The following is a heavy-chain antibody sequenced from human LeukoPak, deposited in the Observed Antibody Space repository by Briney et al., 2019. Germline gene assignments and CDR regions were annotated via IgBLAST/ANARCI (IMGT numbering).Heavy chain of an antibody. D-gene: IGHD2-2*01. Sequence: GGSLRLSCAASGFTVSNTCMSWVRQAPGKGLEWVAGISSDGNNKDYSDSVKGRFTISRDNSKNTLYLQMNSLRAEDTAVYYCAKAAYCTSTSCHFSGYAQRPLDSWGQGTLVTVSS. V-gene: IGHV3-30*18. CDR1: GFTVSNTC. CDR3: AKAAYCTSTSCHFSGYAQRPLDS. J-gene: IGHJ4*02. CDR2: ISSDGNNK.